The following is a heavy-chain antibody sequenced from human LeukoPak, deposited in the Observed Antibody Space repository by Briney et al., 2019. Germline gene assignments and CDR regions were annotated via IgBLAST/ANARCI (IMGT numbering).Heavy chain of an antibody. J-gene: IGHJ4*02. CDR3: ASAGGDSRSPLPFYY. Sequence: PSETLSLTCTVSGGSVNNNGYYWSWIRQHPGKGLEWIGYIYYSGSTYYNPSLKSRVIISVDTSKNQFSLKLSSVTAADTAVYYCASAGGDSRSPLPFYYWGQGTLVTVSS. CDR2: IYYSGST. D-gene: IGHD6-6*01. CDR1: GGSVNNNGYY. V-gene: IGHV4-31*03.